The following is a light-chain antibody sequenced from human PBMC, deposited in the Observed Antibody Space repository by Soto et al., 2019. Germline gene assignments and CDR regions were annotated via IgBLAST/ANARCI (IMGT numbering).Light chain of an antibody. CDR3: SSYTSSSTLVV. V-gene: IGLV2-14*01. CDR2: DVS. Sequence: QAVVTQPASVSGSPGQSITISCTGTSSDVGGYNYVSWYQQHPGKAPKLMIYDVSNRPSGVSNRFSGSKSGNTASLTISGLQAEDEADYYCSSYTSSSTLVVFGGGTKVTDL. CDR1: SSDVGGYNY. J-gene: IGLJ2*01.